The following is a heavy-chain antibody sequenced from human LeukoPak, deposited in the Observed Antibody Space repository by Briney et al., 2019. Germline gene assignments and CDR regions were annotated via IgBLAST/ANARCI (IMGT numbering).Heavy chain of an antibody. V-gene: IGHV1-18*01. CDR2: ISAYNGNT. CDR1: GYTFTSYG. D-gene: IGHD3-9*01. CDR3: ARGVLPYVDWLLHPPPPYYYYMDV. J-gene: IGHJ6*03. Sequence: ASVKVSCKASGYTFTSYGISWVRQAPGQGLEWMGWISAYNGNTNYAQKLQGRVTMTTHTSTITAYMELRSLRSDDTAVYYCARGVLPYVDWLLHPPPPYYYYMDVWGKGTTVTVSS.